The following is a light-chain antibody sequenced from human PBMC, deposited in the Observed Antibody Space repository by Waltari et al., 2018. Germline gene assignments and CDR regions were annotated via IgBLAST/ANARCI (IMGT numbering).Light chain of an antibody. CDR1: QSVSRY. Sequence: EIVLTQSPVTLSLSPGERATLSCRASQSVSRYLAWYQQKPGQAPRLLIHDTFSRASGIPARFSGSGSGTDFTLTISSLEPEDFAVYYCLHRSNWPPLFTFGPGTKVDIK. CDR2: DTF. V-gene: IGKV3-11*01. J-gene: IGKJ3*01. CDR3: LHRSNWPPLFT.